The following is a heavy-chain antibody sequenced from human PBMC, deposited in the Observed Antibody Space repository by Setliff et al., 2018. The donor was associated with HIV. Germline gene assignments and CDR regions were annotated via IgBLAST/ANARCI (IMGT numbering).Heavy chain of an antibody. Sequence: SETLSLTCTVSGDSISTDYWTWIRQPPGKGLEWVGYIYNSASTSYHPSLKSRVTISVDTSKNQFSLKLSSVTAADTAVYYCARHSPSDYWGQGTLVTVSS. CDR3: ARHSPSDY. V-gene: IGHV4-59*08. CDR2: IYNSAST. J-gene: IGHJ4*02. CDR1: GDSISTDY.